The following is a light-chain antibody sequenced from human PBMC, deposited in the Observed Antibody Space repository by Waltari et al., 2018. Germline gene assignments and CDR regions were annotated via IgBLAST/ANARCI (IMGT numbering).Light chain of an antibody. CDR2: LVS. CDR3: MQARQTPWT. Sequence: DIVMTQSPLSLPVSPGEPASISCTSSQSLLHSTGYTFLDWYLQKPGQSPQLLIYLVSNRASGVPDRFSGRGSGTDFTLKISRVEAEDVGVYYCMQARQTPWTFGQGTKVEIK. J-gene: IGKJ1*01. V-gene: IGKV2-28*01. CDR1: QSLLHSTGYTF.